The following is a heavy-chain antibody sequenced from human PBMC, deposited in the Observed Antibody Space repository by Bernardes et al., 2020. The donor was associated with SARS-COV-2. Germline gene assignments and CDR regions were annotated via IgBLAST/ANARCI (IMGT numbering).Heavy chain of an antibody. CDR2: ISGSVGTT. Sequence: GSLRLSCAASGFTFSSYAMSWVRQGPGKGLEWVSAISGSVGTTFYADSVKGQFTISRDNSKNTLYLLMNSLRDEDTAVYYCAKFLAGSSPHRTGAVTYFDQWGQGTLVTVSS. CDR3: AKFLAGSSPHRTGAVTYFDQ. CDR1: GFTFSSYA. D-gene: IGHD1-26*01. J-gene: IGHJ4*02. V-gene: IGHV3-23*01.